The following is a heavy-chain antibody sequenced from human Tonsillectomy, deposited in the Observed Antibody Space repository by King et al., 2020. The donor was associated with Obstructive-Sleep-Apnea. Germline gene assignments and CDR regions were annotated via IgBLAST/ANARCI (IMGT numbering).Heavy chain of an antibody. CDR3: ARLLFENYGSGSYDYYGMDV. Sequence: VQLQQWGAGLLKPSETLSLTCAVYGVSFSGYYWSWIRQPPGKGLEWIGEINHSGSTNYNPSLKSRVTISVDTSKNQFSLKLSSVTAADTAVYYCARLLFENYGSGSYDYYGMDVWGQGTTVTVSS. CDR2: INHSGST. CDR1: GVSFSGYY. D-gene: IGHD3-10*01. V-gene: IGHV4-34*01. J-gene: IGHJ6*02.